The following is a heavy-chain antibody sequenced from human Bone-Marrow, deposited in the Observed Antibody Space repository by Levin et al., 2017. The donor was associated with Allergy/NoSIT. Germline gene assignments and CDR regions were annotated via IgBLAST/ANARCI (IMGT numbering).Heavy chain of an antibody. CDR2: ISSSSSTI. Sequence: GESLKISCAASGFTFSSYSMNWVRQAPGKGLEWVSYISSSSSTIYYADSVKGRFTISRDNAKNSLYLQMNSLRAEDTAVYYCARDIADWGQGTTVTVSS. CDR3: ARDIAD. J-gene: IGHJ6*02. CDR1: GFTFSSYS. V-gene: IGHV3-48*04. D-gene: IGHD2-15*01.